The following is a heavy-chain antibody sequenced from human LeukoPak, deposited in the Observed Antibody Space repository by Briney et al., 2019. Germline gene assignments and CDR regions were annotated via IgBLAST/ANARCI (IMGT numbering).Heavy chain of an antibody. D-gene: IGHD3-3*01. CDR1: GGSIGSYY. CDR2: IYYSGST. Sequence: PSETLSLTCTVSGGSIGSYYWSWIRQPPGKGLEWIGYIYYSGSTNYNPSLKSRVTISVDTSKNQFSLKLSSVTAADTAVYYCARSAKYYDFWSGYYRTWYFDYWGQGTLVTVSS. CDR3: ARSAKYYDFWSGYYRTWYFDY. V-gene: IGHV4-59*01. J-gene: IGHJ4*02.